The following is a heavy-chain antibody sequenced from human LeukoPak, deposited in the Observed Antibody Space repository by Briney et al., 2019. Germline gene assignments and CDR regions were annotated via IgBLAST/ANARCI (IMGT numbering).Heavy chain of an antibody. V-gene: IGHV4-30-4*01. CDR1: GGSISSGDYY. CDR2: IYYSGST. Sequence: SETLSLTCTVSGGSISSGDYYWSWIRQPPGKGLEXIGYIYYSGSTYYNPSLKSRVTISVDTSKNQFSLKLSSVTAADTAVYYCARGGYSYGVNWFDPWGQGTLVTVSS. CDR3: ARGGYSYGVNWFDP. J-gene: IGHJ5*02. D-gene: IGHD5-18*01.